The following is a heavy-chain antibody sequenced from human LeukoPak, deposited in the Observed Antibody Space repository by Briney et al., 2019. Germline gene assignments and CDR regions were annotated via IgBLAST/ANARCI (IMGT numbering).Heavy chain of an antibody. J-gene: IGHJ4*02. D-gene: IGHD5-24*01. CDR3: ARHMERWRQFTHSLDY. CDR2: ISSGGSTI. V-gene: IGHV3-48*03. CDR1: GFTFSSFE. Sequence: GGSLRLSCAASGFTFSSFEMKWVRQAPGKGLEWVSYISSGGSTIYYADSVKGRFTISRDNAKNSLYLQMNSLRAEDTAVYYCARHMERWRQFTHSLDYWGQGTLVTVSS.